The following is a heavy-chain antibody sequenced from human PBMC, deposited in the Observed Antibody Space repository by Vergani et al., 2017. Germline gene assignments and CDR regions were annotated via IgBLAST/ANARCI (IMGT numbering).Heavy chain of an antibody. CDR2: IYPGDSDT. Sequence: EVQLVQSGAEMKKPGESLKISCKGSGYSFTSYWIGWVRQMSGKGLEWMGIIYPGDSDTRYSPSFQGQVTISVDKSISTTYLQWSSLKASDTAIYYCARHISTSYYFDSWGQGTLVTVSS. D-gene: IGHD2/OR15-2a*01. V-gene: IGHV5-51*01. CDR3: ARHISTSYYFDS. J-gene: IGHJ4*02. CDR1: GYSFTSYW.